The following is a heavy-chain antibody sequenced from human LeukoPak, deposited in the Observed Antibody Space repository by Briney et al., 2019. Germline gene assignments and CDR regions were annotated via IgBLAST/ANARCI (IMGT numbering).Heavy chain of an antibody. CDR3: ARDPESHYYDSSGYFPV. CDR2: IYYSGST. J-gene: IGHJ6*02. Sequence: PSETLSLTCTVSGGSISSSSYYWGWIRQPPGKGLEWIGSIYYSGSTYYNPSLKSRVTISVDTSKNQFSLKLSSVTAADTAVYYCARDPESHYYDSSGYFPVWGQGTTVTVSS. D-gene: IGHD3-22*01. CDR1: GGSISSSSYY. V-gene: IGHV4-39*07.